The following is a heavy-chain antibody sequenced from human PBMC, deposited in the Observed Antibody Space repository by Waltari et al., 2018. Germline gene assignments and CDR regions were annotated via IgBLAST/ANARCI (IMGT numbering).Heavy chain of an antibody. CDR3: ARDLRRGVCLGGY. D-gene: IGHD2-8*02. V-gene: IGHV1-18*01. Sequence: QVQLVQSGAEVKRPGVSVRVSCRTSKVMFSNYAFSWVRQAPGQGLEWMGWISAYNGNTNYAQKRKGRVTMTTDTSTSTAYMELRSLRSDDTAVYYCARDLRRGVCLGGYWGQGTLVTVSS. J-gene: IGHJ4*02. CDR1: KVMFSNYA. CDR2: ISAYNGNT.